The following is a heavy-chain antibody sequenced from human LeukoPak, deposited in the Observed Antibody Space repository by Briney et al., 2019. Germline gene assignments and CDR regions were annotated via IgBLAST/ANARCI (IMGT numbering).Heavy chain of an antibody. CDR3: ARDPHVAGTTYFDY. CDR2: INPNSGGT. V-gene: IGHV1-2*02. CDR1: GYTFTGYY. Sequence: ASVKVSCKASGYTFTGYYMHWLRQAPGQGLEWMGWINPNSGGTNYAQKFQGRVTMTRDTSISTAYMELSRLRSDDTAVYYCARDPHVAGTTYFDYWGQGTLVTVSS. J-gene: IGHJ4*02. D-gene: IGHD6-19*01.